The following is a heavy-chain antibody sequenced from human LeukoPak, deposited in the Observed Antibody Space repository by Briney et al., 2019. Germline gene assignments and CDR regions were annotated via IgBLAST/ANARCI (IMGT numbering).Heavy chain of an antibody. CDR1: GFTFSTYW. Sequence: GGSLRLSCAASGFTFSTYWMSWVRQAPGKGLEWVANIEEDGSAKYSVDSVKGRFTISRDNAKNTLYLQMNSLRAEDTAAYYCARDSPGYGAYDLGWGQGTLVTVSS. V-gene: IGHV3-7*04. CDR3: ARDSPGYGAYDLG. D-gene: IGHD5-12*01. J-gene: IGHJ4*02. CDR2: IEEDGSAK.